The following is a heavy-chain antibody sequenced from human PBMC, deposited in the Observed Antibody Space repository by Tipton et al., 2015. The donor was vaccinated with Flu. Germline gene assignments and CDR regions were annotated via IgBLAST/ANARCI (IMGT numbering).Heavy chain of an antibody. J-gene: IGHJ4*02. V-gene: IGHV3-53*01. Sequence: SLRLSCAASGFSVTNNYVTWVRQAPGKGLEWVSVIYTAGRTKSADSVKDRFVISRDIYKNMVYLQMNSLRVDDTAMYYCAGDMGRGYGEWDSWGQGTLVTVSS. CDR1: GFSVTNNY. D-gene: IGHD3-10*01. CDR3: AGDMGRGYGEWDS. CDR2: IYTAGRT.